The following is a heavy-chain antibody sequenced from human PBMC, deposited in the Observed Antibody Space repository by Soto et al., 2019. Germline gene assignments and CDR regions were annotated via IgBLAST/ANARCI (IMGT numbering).Heavy chain of an antibody. D-gene: IGHD3-10*01. V-gene: IGHV3-23*01. CDR2: VSGSGGST. Sequence: EVQLLESGGGLVQPGGSLRLSCAASGFTFSNYAMSWVRQAPGKGLEWVSGVSGSGGSTYYADSVKGRFTISRDNSKNTLYLQMYSLRAEVTAVYYCAKDRVGTTIKYGMDVWGQGTTVTVSS. J-gene: IGHJ6*02. CDR3: AKDRVGTTIKYGMDV. CDR1: GFTFSNYA.